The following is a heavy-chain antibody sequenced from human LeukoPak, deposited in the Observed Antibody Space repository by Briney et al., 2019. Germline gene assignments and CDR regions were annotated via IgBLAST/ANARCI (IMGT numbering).Heavy chain of an antibody. Sequence: ASVKVSCKASGGTFSSYAISWVRQAPGQGLEWMGGIIPIFGTANYAQKFQGRVTITADESTSTAYMELSSLRSEDTAVYYCARGTFDRYFDWLTYWGQGTLVTVSS. CDR2: IIPIFGTA. V-gene: IGHV1-69*01. CDR1: GGTFSSYA. J-gene: IGHJ4*02. CDR3: ARGTFDRYFDWLTY. D-gene: IGHD3-9*01.